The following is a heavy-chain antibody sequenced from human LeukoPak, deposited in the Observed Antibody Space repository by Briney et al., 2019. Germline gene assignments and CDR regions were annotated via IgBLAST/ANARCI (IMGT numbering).Heavy chain of an antibody. D-gene: IGHD2-2*01. J-gene: IGHJ4*02. V-gene: IGHV1-2*02. CDR3: ARHCSSASCPFDY. Sequence: ASVKVSCKASGYTVTGFYMHWVRQAPGQGLEWMGWINPKSGGTNYAQKFQGRVTMTRDTSISTAYMELSRLRSDDTAVYYCARHCSSASCPFDYWGRGTLVTVSS. CDR2: INPKSGGT. CDR1: GYTVTGFY.